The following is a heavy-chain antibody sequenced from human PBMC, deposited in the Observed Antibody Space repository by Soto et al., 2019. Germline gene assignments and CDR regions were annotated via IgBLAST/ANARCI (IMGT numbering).Heavy chain of an antibody. CDR2: IIPIFGTA. J-gene: IGHJ4*02. CDR1: GGTFSSYA. D-gene: IGHD5-18*01. CDR3: ARGYGGGSYFDY. V-gene: IGHV1-69*13. Sequence: SVKVSCKASGGTFSSYAISWVRQAPGQGLEWMGGIIPIFGTANYAQKFQGRVTITADESTGTAYMELSSLRSEDTAVYYCARGYGGGSYFDYWGQGTLVTVSS.